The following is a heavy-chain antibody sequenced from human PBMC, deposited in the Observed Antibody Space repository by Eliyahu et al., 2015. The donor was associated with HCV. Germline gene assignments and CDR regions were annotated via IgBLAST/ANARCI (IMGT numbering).Heavy chain of an antibody. CDR1: GFXFSDHX. CDR3: ARGHYCSSTSCYYYGMDV. J-gene: IGHJ6*02. Sequence: EVQLVESGGGLVQPGGSLRXSCAASGFXFSDHXXDWVRQAPGKGLEWVGRTRNKANSYTTEYAASVKGRFTISRDDSKNSLYLQMNSLKTEDTAVYYCARGHYCSSTSCYYYGMDVWGQGTTVTVSS. D-gene: IGHD2-2*01. V-gene: IGHV3-72*01. CDR2: TRNKANSYTT.